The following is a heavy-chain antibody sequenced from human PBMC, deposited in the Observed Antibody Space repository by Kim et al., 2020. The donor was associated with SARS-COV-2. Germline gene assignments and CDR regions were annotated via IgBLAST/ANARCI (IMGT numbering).Heavy chain of an antibody. J-gene: IGHJ4*02. CDR3: ARFLGPGALLWFGELLIDY. Sequence: RVTISVDTSKNQFSLKLSSVTAADTAVYYCARFLGPGALLWFGELLIDYWGQGTLVTVSS. D-gene: IGHD3-10*01. V-gene: IGHV4-39*07.